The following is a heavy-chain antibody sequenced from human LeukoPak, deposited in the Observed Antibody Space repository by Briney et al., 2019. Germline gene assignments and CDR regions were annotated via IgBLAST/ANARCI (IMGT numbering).Heavy chain of an antibody. J-gene: IGHJ4*02. Sequence: PSETLSLTCTVSGGSISSGGYYWSWIRQHPGKGLEWIGYIYYSGSTYYNPSLKSRVTISVDTSKNQFSLKLSSVTAADTAVYYCARDPVGARGHFDYWGQGTLVTVSS. CDR3: ARDPVGARGHFDY. CDR2: IYYSGST. D-gene: IGHD1-26*01. V-gene: IGHV4-31*03. CDR1: GGSISSGGYY.